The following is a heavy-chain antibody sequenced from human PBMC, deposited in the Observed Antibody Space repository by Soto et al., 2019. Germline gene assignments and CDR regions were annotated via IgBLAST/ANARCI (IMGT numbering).Heavy chain of an antibody. CDR3: ARGCHYDFWSGDFFHYYYYMDV. CDR2: ISAYNGNT. J-gene: IGHJ6*03. V-gene: IGHV1-18*01. Sequence: QVQLVQSGAEVKKPGASVKVSCKASGYTFTSYGISWVRQAPGQGLEWMGWISAYNGNTNYAQKLQGRVTMTTDTSTSTAYMELRSLRSDDTAAYYCARGCHYDFWSGDFFHYYYYMDVWGKGTTVTVSS. D-gene: IGHD3-3*01. CDR1: GYTFTSYG.